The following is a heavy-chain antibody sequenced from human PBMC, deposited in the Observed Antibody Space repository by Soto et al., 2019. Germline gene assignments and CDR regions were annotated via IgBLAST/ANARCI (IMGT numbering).Heavy chain of an antibody. CDR3: ARDYDSSGFPRYYFDY. CDR1: GYTFTSYY. V-gene: IGHV1-46*01. CDR2: INPSGGST. J-gene: IGHJ4*02. Sequence: QVQLVQSGAEVKKPGASVKVSCKASGYTFTSYYMHWVRQAPGQGLEWMGIINPSGGSTSYAQKFQVRVPVTRDTSTSTFYMELSSLGSEDTAVYYCARDYDSSGFPRYYFDYWGQGTLVTVSS. D-gene: IGHD3-22*01.